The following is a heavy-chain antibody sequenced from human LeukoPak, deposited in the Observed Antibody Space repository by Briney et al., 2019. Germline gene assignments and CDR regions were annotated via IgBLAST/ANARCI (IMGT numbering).Heavy chain of an antibody. Sequence: PSETLSLTCAVYGGSFSGYYWSWIRQPPGKGLEWIGEINHSGSTNYNPSLKSRVTISVDKSKNQFSLKLSSVTAADTAVYYCARTSVDTAMGTDYWGQGTLVTVSS. CDR3: ARTSVDTAMGTDY. J-gene: IGHJ4*02. D-gene: IGHD5-18*01. CDR2: INHSGST. V-gene: IGHV4-34*01. CDR1: GGSFSGYY.